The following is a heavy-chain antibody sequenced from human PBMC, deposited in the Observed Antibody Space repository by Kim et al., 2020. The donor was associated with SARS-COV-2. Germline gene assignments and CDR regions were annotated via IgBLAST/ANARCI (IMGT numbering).Heavy chain of an antibody. CDR2: IYHSGST. J-gene: IGHJ4*02. CDR1: GGTISSGGYS. Sequence: SETLSLTCAVSGGTISSGGYSWSWIRQPPGKGLEWIGYIYHSGSTYYNPSLKSRVTISVDRSKNQFSLKLSSVTAADTAVYYCARGGRDGYNSVYFDYWGQRTLVSVSS. D-gene: IGHD5-12*01. V-gene: IGHV4-30-2*01. CDR3: ARGGRDGYNSVYFDY.